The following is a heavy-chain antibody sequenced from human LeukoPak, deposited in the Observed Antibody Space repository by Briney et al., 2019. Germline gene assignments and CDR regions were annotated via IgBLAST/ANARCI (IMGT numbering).Heavy chain of an antibody. Sequence: ASVKVSCKASGYTFTSYYMHWVRQAPGQGLEWMGIINPSGGSTSYAQKFQGRVTMTRDMSTSTVYMELSSLRSEDTAVYYCARSYYDSSGYLYYYYYYMDVWGKGTTVTVSS. CDR1: GYTFTSYY. J-gene: IGHJ6*03. CDR2: INPSGGST. D-gene: IGHD3-22*01. V-gene: IGHV1-46*01. CDR3: ARSYYDSSGYLYYYYYYMDV.